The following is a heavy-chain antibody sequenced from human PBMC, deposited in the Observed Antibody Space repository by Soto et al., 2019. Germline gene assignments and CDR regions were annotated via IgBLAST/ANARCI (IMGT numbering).Heavy chain of an antibody. Sequence: QVQLQESGPGLVKPSQTLSLTCTVSGGSISSGGYYWSWIRQHPGKGLEWIGYIYYSGSTYYNPSLKSRVTISVDTSKNRFSLKLSSVTAADTAVYYCARSPDLYGSGSSEFDYWGQGTLVTVSS. D-gene: IGHD3-10*01. J-gene: IGHJ4*02. CDR1: GGSISSGGYY. CDR3: ARSPDLYGSGSSEFDY. V-gene: IGHV4-31*03. CDR2: IYYSGST.